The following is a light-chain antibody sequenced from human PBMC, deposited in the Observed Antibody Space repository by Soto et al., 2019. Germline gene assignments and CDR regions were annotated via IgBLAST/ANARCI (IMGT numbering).Light chain of an antibody. CDR3: QQYASSLT. J-gene: IGKJ1*01. Sequence: EIVLTQSPGSLSLSLGERATLSCRASQSVDSAFFAWYQQKPGQPPSLLMYGASRRATGIPDRFSGSGSGTDFSLTISRLEPEDFAVYYCQQYASSLTFVQGTKVEI. V-gene: IGKV3-20*01. CDR2: GAS. CDR1: QSVDSAF.